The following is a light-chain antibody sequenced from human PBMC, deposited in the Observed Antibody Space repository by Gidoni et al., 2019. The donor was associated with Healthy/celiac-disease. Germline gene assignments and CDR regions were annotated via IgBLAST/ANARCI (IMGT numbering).Light chain of an antibody. V-gene: IGKV4-1*01. Sequence: DIVMTQSSDSLAVSLGERATINCKSSQSVLYSSNNKNYLAWYQQKPGQPPKLLIYWASTRESGVPDRFSGSGSGTDFTLTISSLQAEGVAVYYCQQYYSTPWTCGQGTKVEIK. CDR2: WAS. CDR3: QQYYSTPWT. CDR1: QSVLYSSNNKNY. J-gene: IGKJ1*01.